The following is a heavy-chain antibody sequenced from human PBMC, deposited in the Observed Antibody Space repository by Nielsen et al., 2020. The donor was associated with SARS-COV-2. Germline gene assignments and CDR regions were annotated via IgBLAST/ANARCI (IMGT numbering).Heavy chain of an antibody. Sequence: GESLKISCAASGFSFSSSAMSWVRQAPGKGLEWVSALSGASLSTYYADSVKGRFTISRDNSKNTLFLQMNGLRVEGTAVYYCAKDSGIADSWGQGTQVTVSS. J-gene: IGHJ5*01. V-gene: IGHV3-23*01. CDR1: GFSFSSSA. CDR3: AKDSGIADS. CDR2: LSGASLST. D-gene: IGHD6-13*01.